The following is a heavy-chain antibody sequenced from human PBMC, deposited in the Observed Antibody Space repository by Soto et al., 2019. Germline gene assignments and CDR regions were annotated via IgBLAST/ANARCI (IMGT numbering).Heavy chain of an antibody. CDR3: ARGRYCNKNTCYSFFQH. Sequence: QIQLEQSGAEVKKPGSSVKVSCKASGDTFSSHTISWVRQAPGQGLEWMGRIIPSVGIPNYAQKLEDRVTITADESTNTTYMELSGLNSDDTAMYYCARGRYCNKNTCYSFFQHWGQGTLVTVSS. J-gene: IGHJ1*01. CDR1: GDTFSSHT. V-gene: IGHV1-69*02. CDR2: IIPSVGIP. D-gene: IGHD2-21*02.